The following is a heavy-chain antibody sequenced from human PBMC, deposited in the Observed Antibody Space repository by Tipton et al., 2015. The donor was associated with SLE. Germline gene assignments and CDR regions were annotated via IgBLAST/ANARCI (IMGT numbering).Heavy chain of an antibody. CDR2: IYYTGNT. D-gene: IGHD2-2*01. Sequence: TLSLTCTVSGGSISSSSYYWGWIRQPPGKGLEWIGNIYYTGNTFYNPSLKSRVTISVDTSKNQFSLKLSSVTAADTAVYYCARYSSISAQGFQHWGQGTLVTVSS. J-gene: IGHJ1*01. CDR1: GGSISSSSYY. V-gene: IGHV4-39*07. CDR3: ARYSSISAQGFQH.